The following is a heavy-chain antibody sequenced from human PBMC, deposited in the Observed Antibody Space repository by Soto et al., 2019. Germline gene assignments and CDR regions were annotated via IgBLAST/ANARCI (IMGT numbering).Heavy chain of an antibody. J-gene: IGHJ6*02. V-gene: IGHV3-48*01. CDR1: GFTFSSYS. D-gene: IGHD2-2*01. CDR3: ARDVHQLTRENYYYGMDV. CDR2: ISSSSSTI. Sequence: EVQLVDSGGGLVQPGGSLRLSCAAAGFTFSSYSMNWVRQAPGKGLEWVSYISSSSSTIYYADSVKGRFTISRENAKKSLYLQINSLSAEDTAVYYCARDVHQLTRENYYYGMDVWGQGTTVTVCS.